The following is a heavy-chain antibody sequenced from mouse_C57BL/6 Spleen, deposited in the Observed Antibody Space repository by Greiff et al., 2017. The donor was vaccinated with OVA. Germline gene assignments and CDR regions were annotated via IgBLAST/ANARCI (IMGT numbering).Heavy chain of an antibody. CDR1: GYTFTSYW. J-gene: IGHJ1*03. CDR3: ARRLYYYGSSYVWYFDV. CDR2: IYPSDSET. Sequence: QVQLQQPGAELVRPGSSVKLSCKASGYTFTSYWMDWVKQRPGQGLEWIGNIYPSDSETHYNQKFKDKATLTVDKSSSTAYMQLSSLTSEDSAVYYCARRLYYYGSSYVWYFDVWGTGTTVTVSS. D-gene: IGHD1-1*01. V-gene: IGHV1-61*01.